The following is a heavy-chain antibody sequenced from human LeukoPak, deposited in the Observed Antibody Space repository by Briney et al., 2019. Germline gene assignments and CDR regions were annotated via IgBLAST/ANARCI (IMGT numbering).Heavy chain of an antibody. CDR2: VNPNSGGT. Sequence: ASVKVSCKAFGYTFTGYYIHWVRQAPGQGLEWMGWVNPNSGGTNFAQKFQGRVTMTSDTSMSTAYMEMSGLRSDDTAVYYCVRGLCTGTICYVFDYWGQGTLVTVSS. V-gene: IGHV1-2*02. CDR1: GYTFTGYY. D-gene: IGHD2-2*01. CDR3: VRGLCTGTICYVFDY. J-gene: IGHJ4*02.